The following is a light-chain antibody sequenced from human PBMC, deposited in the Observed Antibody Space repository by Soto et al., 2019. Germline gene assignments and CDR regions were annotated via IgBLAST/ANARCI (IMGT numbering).Light chain of an antibody. CDR1: TSNIGKNF. CDR3: AVWDDSLTAYP. Sequence: VLTNPPSATGAAVQRVTITCSGSTSNIGKNFVYWYQQLPGMAPRLLIYKNDQRPSGVPDRFSGSKSGTSASLAISGVRSEDEADYCCAVWDDSLTAYPLGSVTEVTVL. CDR2: KND. V-gene: IGLV1-47*01. J-gene: IGLJ1*01.